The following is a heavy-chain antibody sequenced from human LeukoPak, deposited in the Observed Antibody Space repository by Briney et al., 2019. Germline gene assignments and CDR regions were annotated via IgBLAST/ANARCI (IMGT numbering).Heavy chain of an antibody. CDR2: ISSSGSTI. J-gene: IGHJ4*02. Sequence: PGGSLRLSCAASGFTFNSYEMNWVRQAPGKGLEWVSYISSSGSTIYYADSVKGRFTISRDNSKNTLYLQMNSLSDEDTAVYYCGKDLSGSYTFDHWGQGTLATVSS. CDR1: GFTFNSYE. D-gene: IGHD1-26*01. V-gene: IGHV3-48*03. CDR3: GKDLSGSYTFDH.